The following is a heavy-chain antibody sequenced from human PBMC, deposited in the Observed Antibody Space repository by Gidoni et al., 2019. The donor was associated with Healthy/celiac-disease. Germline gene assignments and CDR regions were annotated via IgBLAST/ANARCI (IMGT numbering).Heavy chain of an antibody. D-gene: IGHD6-19*01. CDR3: ASVAGYSSGWYVH. CDR2: VYHSGRT. CDR1: GGSFSSSHW. V-gene: IGHV4-4*02. Sequence: QVQLPESGPGLVKPSGTLSPPCAVSGGSFSSSHWWSWDRQPPGKGLEWRGEVYHSGRTNYNPSLKSRVTISVDKSKNQFSLKLSSVTAADTAVYYCASVAGYSSGWYVHWGQGTLVTVS. J-gene: IGHJ4*02.